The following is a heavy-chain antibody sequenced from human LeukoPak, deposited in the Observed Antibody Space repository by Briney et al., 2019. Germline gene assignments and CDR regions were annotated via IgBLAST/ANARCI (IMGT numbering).Heavy chain of an antibody. Sequence: GGSLRLSCAASGFTFSGHSMTWVRQAPGKGLEWVANINLDGSERFYVDFVKGRFTISRDNADNSMYLQMNSPRAEDTAVYYCGRVIAGAIDYWGQGTLVTVSS. CDR3: GRVIAGAIDY. CDR1: GFTFSGHS. V-gene: IGHV3-7*01. J-gene: IGHJ4*02. D-gene: IGHD6-13*01. CDR2: INLDGSER.